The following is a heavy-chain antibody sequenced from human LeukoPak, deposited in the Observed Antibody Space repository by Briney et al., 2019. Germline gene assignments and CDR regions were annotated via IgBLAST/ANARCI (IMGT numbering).Heavy chain of an antibody. CDR1: GFTFTNFW. CDR3: ARGLHWNDLNWFDS. D-gene: IGHD1-1*01. V-gene: IGHV3-74*01. J-gene: IGHJ5*01. Sequence: GGSLTLSCAASGFTFTNFWMNWVRQTPGKGLMWVSRIQTDGSTRYAESVKDRFTISRDNAKNTVYLQMNTLSAEDTAIYYCARGLHWNDLNWFDSWGQGTLVTVSS. CDR2: IQTDGST.